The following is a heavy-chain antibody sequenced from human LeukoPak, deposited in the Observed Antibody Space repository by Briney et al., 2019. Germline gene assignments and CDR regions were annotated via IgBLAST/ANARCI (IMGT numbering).Heavy chain of an antibody. J-gene: IGHJ6*02. CDR1: GGSFSGYY. CDR3: GGSGSYYDYYYYYGMDV. V-gene: IGHV4-34*01. D-gene: IGHD3-10*01. Sequence: PSETLSLTCAVYGGSFSGYYWSWIRQPPGKGLEGIGEINHSGSTNYNPSLKSRVTISVDTSKNQFSLKLSSVTAADTAVYYCGGSGSYYDYYYYYGMDVWGQGTTVTVSS. CDR2: INHSGST.